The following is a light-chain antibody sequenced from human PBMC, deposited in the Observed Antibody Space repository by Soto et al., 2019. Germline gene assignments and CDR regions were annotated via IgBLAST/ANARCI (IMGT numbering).Light chain of an antibody. CDR2: GNS. J-gene: IGLJ2*01. CDR3: QSYDSSLSEV. Sequence: QSVLTQPPSVSGAPGQRVTISCTGSSSNIGAGYDVHWYQQLPGTAPKLLIYGNSNRPSGVPDRFSGSKSGTSASLAITGLQAEDEADYYCQSYDSSLSEVFGGGTKLTLL. V-gene: IGLV1-40*01. CDR1: SSNIGAGYD.